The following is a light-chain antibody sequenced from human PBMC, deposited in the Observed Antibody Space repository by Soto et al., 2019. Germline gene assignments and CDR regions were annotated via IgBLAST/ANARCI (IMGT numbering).Light chain of an antibody. V-gene: IGKV3-15*01. J-gene: IGKJ1*01. CDR3: QQYHDWKT. CDR1: QSVNRK. Sequence: EIVMTQSPASLSVSPGERATLSCRASQSVNRKLAWYQQKPGQAPRLLIYGASTRATGIPVRFSGSESGTEFTLTISSLQSEDFTVYYCQQYHDWKTFGQGTKVDIK. CDR2: GAS.